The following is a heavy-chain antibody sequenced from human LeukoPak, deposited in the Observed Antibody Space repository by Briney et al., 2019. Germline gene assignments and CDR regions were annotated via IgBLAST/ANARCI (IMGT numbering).Heavy chain of an antibody. V-gene: IGHV4-4*02. Sequence: SETLSLTCAVSGGSISSSNWWSWVRQPPGKGLEWIGEIYHSGSTNYNPSLKSRVTISVDTSKNQFSLKLSSVTAADTAVYYCARDYYGSGSYLFDYWGQGTLVTVSS. D-gene: IGHD3-10*01. CDR3: ARDYYGSGSYLFDY. CDR2: IYHSGST. CDR1: GGSISSSNW. J-gene: IGHJ4*02.